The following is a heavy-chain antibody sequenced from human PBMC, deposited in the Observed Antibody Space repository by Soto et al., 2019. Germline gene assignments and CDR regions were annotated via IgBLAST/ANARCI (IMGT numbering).Heavy chain of an antibody. CDR1: GGPFSGYV. Sequence: SVKVSCKASGGPFSGYVINWVRQAPGQGLEWMGGIIPMFAAPSYAQKFQGRVTIAADESTSIAYMELTSLTSEDTAVYYCARDRNPGSLYYDFGMDVWGQGTTVTVS. D-gene: IGHD1-1*01. V-gene: IGHV1-69*13. J-gene: IGHJ6*02. CDR2: IIPMFAAP. CDR3: ARDRNPGSLYYDFGMDV.